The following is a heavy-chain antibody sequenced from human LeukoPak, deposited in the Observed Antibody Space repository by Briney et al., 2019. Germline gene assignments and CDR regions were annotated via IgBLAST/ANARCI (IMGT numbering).Heavy chain of an antibody. CDR1: GYTFTSYG. Sequence: GASVKVSCKASGYTFTSYGISWVRQAPGQGLEWMGWISAYNGNTNYAQNLQGRVTMTTDTSTSTAYMELRSLRSDDTAGSYCARVLARKGRIAAVWVWCDPWGQGTLVTVSS. V-gene: IGHV1-18*01. D-gene: IGHD6-13*01. J-gene: IGHJ5*02. CDR3: ARVLARKGRIAAVWVWCDP. CDR2: ISAYNGNT.